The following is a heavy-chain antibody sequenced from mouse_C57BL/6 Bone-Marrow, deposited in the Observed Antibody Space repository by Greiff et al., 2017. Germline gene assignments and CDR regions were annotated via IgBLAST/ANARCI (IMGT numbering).Heavy chain of an antibody. CDR2: INPNNGGT. V-gene: IGHV1-26*01. Sequence: VQLQQSGPELVKPGASVKISCKASGYTFTDYYMNWVKQSHGKSLEWIGDINPNNGGTSYNQKFKGKATLTVDKSSSTAYMELRSLTSEDSAVYYCAREDYGSSYNFDYWGQGTTLTVSS. J-gene: IGHJ2*01. D-gene: IGHD1-1*01. CDR3: AREDYGSSYNFDY. CDR1: GYTFTDYY.